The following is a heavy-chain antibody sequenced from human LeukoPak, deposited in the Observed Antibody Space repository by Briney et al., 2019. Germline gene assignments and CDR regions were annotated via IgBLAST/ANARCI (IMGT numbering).Heavy chain of an antibody. CDR1: GFAFNNYW. CDR3: ASGSMPYF. V-gene: IGHV3-74*01. D-gene: IGHD2/OR15-2a*01. J-gene: IGHJ4*02. Sequence: QAGGSLRLSCAASGFAFNNYWLHWVRQAPGKGLMWVSRISGDGTTTAYADSVRGRFAISKDSAKNTLYLQMNSLRADDTSVYFCASGSMPYFWGQGTLVTVSS. CDR2: ISGDGTTT.